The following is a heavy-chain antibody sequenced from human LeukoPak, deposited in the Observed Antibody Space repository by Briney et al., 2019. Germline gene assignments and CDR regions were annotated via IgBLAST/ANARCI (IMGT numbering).Heavy chain of an antibody. CDR2: ISPSSSYM. J-gene: IGHJ5*02. D-gene: IGHD3-3*01. V-gene: IGHV3-21*04. Sequence: GGSLRLSCAASGFTFSDYTMNWVRQAPGKGLEWVSSISPSSSYMYYADSVKGRFTISRDNTKNSLYLQMNSLRAEDMTVYYCVRGPLIFGVVIILRDRWFDPWGQGTLVTVSS. CDR1: GFTFSDYT. CDR3: VRGPLIFGVVIILRDRWFDP.